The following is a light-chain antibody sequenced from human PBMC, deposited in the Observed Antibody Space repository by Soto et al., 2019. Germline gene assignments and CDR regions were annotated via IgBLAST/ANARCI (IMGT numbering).Light chain of an antibody. CDR2: EVS. J-gene: IGLJ1*01. Sequence: QSVLTQPPSASGSTGQSVTISFTGASSDVGTFNYVSWFQQRPGKAPKLLIYEVSERPSGVPDRFSGSKSGNTASLTVSGLQAEDEADYYCSSYAGSNNYVFGTGTKLTVL. V-gene: IGLV2-8*01. CDR3: SSYAGSNNYV. CDR1: SSDVGTFNY.